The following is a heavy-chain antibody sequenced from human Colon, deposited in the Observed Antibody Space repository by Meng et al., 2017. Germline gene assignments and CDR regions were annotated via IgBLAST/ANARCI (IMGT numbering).Heavy chain of an antibody. D-gene: IGHD3-3*01. CDR2: IVPMFGTP. J-gene: IGHJ5*02. CDR1: GGIFSSYA. V-gene: IGHV1-69*01. Sequence: QVHLVQSGAEVKKPGAPVRVSCKASGGIFSSYAISWVRQAPGQGLEWMGGIVPMFGTPNYAQKFQGRVTIAADESTTTSFMELSSLRFEDTATYYCARDLESWGQGTLVTVSS. CDR3: ARDLES.